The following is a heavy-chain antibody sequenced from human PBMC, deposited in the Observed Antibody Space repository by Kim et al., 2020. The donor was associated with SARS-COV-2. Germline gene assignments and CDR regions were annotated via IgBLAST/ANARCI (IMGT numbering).Heavy chain of an antibody. CDR1: GGSISSGGYS. D-gene: IGHD2-15*01. CDR2: IYHSGST. V-gene: IGHV4-30-2*01. J-gene: IGHJ6*03. CDR3: ARGHYGSGGSCYYYYY. Sequence: SETLSLNCAVSGGSISSGGYSWSWIRQPPGKGLEWIGYIYHSGSTYYNPSLKSRVTISVDRSKNQFSLKLSSVTAADTTVYYCARGHYGSGGSCYYYYY.